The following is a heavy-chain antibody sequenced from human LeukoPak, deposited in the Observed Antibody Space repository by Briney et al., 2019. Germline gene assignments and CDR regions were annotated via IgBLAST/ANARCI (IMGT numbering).Heavy chain of an antibody. D-gene: IGHD1-26*01. CDR3: ARVAVGATRVDFDY. CDR2: IRSSGSPI. Sequence: PGGSLRLSCAASGFTFSSYGMHWVRQAPGKGLEWISYIRSSGSPIYYADSVRGRFTISKDNAKNSLYLQMNSLRDEDTAVYYCARVAVGATRVDFDYWGQGTLVTVSS. J-gene: IGHJ4*02. CDR1: GFTFSSYG. V-gene: IGHV3-48*02.